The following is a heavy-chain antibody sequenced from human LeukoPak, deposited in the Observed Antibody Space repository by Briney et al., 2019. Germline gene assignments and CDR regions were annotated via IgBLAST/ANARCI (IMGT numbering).Heavy chain of an antibody. D-gene: IGHD3-22*01. CDR2: ISSSGSTI. Sequence: PGGSLRLSCAASGFTFSDYYMSWIRQAPGKGLEWVSYISSSGSTIYYAGSVKGRFTISRDNAKNSLYLQMNSLRAEDTAVYYCARDYYYDSSGYFGYWGQGTLVTVSS. CDR3: ARDYYYDSSGYFGY. CDR1: GFTFSDYY. V-gene: IGHV3-11*01. J-gene: IGHJ4*02.